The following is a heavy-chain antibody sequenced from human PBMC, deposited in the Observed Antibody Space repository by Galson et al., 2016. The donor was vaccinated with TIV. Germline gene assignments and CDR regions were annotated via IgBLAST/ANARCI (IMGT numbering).Heavy chain of an antibody. J-gene: IGHJ6*02. CDR1: GDTFSTYP. V-gene: IGHV1-69*06. CDR3: AKDRNTAMDTYHYYYGMDV. CDR2: FIPLFGTA. D-gene: IGHD5-18*01. Sequence: SVKVSCKASGDTFSTYPFNWVRQAPGQGLEWVGGFIPLFGTANYAQKFQGRVTITADKSTSTLYMEVSSLRSEDTAVYYCAKDRNTAMDTYHYYYGMDVWGQGTTVIVSS.